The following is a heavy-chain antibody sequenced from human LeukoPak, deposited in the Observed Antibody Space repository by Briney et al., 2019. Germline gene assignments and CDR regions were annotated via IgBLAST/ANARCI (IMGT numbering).Heavy chain of an antibody. V-gene: IGHV3-48*01. CDR2: ISSSSSTI. Sequence: GGSLRLSCAASGFTFSSYSMNWVRQAPGKGLEWVSYISSSSSTIYYADSVKGRFTISRDNAKNSLYLQMNSLRAEDTAVYYCARTGDYESFDYWGQGTLVTVSS. J-gene: IGHJ4*02. D-gene: IGHD4-17*01. CDR3: ARTGDYESFDY. CDR1: GFTFSSYS.